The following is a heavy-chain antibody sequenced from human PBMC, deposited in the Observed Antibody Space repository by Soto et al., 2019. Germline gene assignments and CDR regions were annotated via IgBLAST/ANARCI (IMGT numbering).Heavy chain of an antibody. V-gene: IGHV1-18*01. Sequence: QVQLVQSGAEVKKPGASVKVSCKASGYTFTSYGISWVRQAPGKGLEWRGWISAYNGNTNYAQKLQGRGTMTTDTSTSTVYMELRSLRSDDTAVYYCARSHREVAPQKAAFDIGGQGTMVTVSS. D-gene: IGHD5-12*01. J-gene: IGHJ3*02. CDR2: ISAYNGNT. CDR1: GYTFTSYG. CDR3: ARSHREVAPQKAAFDI.